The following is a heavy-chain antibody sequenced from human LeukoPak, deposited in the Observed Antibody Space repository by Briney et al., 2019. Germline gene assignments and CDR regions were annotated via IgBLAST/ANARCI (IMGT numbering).Heavy chain of an antibody. CDR2: IYYSGST. D-gene: IGHD5-24*01. CDR3: ARDGYNPIDY. Sequence: SETLSLTCTVSGGSINSNSYYRGWIRQPPGKGLEWIATIYYSGSTYYNPSLKSRVTISVDTSKNQFSLKLGSVTAADTAVYYCARDGYNPIDYWGQGTLVTVSS. CDR1: GGSINSNSYY. V-gene: IGHV4-39*07. J-gene: IGHJ4*02.